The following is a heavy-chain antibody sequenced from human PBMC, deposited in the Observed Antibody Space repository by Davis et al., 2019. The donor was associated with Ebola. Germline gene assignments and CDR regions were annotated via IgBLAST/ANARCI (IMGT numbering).Heavy chain of an antibody. CDR3: ARGLYVRRLRF. J-gene: IGHJ4*02. CDR2: VNQSGGA. CDR1: GGSFSGYY. D-gene: IGHD2-8*01. V-gene: IGHV4-34*01. Sequence: SETLSPPCAVSGGSFSGYYWTWIRQSPGKGLEWIGEVNQSGGASYNPSLTSRVTISVDSSTNHPSLRLTAVTAADTAVYYCARGLYVRRLRFWGQGTLVTVSS.